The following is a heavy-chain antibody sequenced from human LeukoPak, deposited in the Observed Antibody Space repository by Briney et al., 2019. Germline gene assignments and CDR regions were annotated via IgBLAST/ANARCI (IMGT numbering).Heavy chain of an antibody. CDR2: ISSSSSYI. CDR1: GFTFSSYS. CDR3: ARYEVVRGVTGYYYYGMDV. J-gene: IGHJ6*02. Sequence: GGSLRLSCAASGFTFSSYSMNWVRQAPGKGLEWDSSISSSSSYIYYADSVKGRFTISRDNAKNSLYLQMNSLRAEDTAVYYCARYEVVRGVTGYYYYGMDVWGQGTTVTVSS. D-gene: IGHD3-10*01. V-gene: IGHV3-21*01.